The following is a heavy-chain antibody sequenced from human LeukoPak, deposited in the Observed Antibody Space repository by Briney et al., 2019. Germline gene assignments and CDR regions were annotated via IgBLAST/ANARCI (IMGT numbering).Heavy chain of an antibody. CDR1: GFTFSSYS. CDR3: AKAYGTNGYFQLPIDF. D-gene: IGHD2-8*01. J-gene: IGHJ4*02. V-gene: IGHV3-48*01. CDR2: ISSSSSTI. Sequence: GGSLRLSCAASGFTFSSYSMNWVRQAPGKGLEWVSYISSSSSTIYYADSVKGRFTISRDNSRYILYLQLTNLRAEDTAIYYCAKAYGTNGYFQLPIDFWGQGTLVTVSS.